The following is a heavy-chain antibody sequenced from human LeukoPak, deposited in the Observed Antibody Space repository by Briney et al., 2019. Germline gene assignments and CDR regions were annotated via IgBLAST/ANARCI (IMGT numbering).Heavy chain of an antibody. CDR3: AKDLGSVVTPPSLDY. CDR2: ASGSGGST. D-gene: IGHD4-23*01. CDR1: GFTFSSYA. Sequence: PGGSLGLSCAASGFTFSSYAMSWVRQAPGKGLEWVSSASGSGGSTYYADSVKGRFTISRDNSKNTLYLQMNSLRAEDTAVYYCAKDLGSVVTPPSLDYWGQGTLVTVSS. J-gene: IGHJ4*02. V-gene: IGHV3-23*01.